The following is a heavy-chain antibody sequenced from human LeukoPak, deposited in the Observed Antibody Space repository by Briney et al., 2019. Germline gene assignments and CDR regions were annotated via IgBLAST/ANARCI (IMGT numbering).Heavy chain of an antibody. CDR2: IYYSGSS. CDR1: GGSLNTYY. CDR3: ARAAGTFRNAPPDY. D-gene: IGHD6-13*01. J-gene: IGHJ4*02. V-gene: IGHV4-59*01. Sequence: PSETLSLTCTVSGGSLNTYYWSWLRQPPGKGLERIGYIYYSGSSNYNPSLKSRVTMSLDTSKNQFSLKLSSVTAADTAVYYCARAAGTFRNAPPDYWGQGTLVTVSS.